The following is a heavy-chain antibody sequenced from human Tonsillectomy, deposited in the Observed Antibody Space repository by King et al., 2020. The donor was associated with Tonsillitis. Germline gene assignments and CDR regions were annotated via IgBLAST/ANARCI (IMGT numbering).Heavy chain of an antibody. V-gene: IGHV3-23*04. CDR2: ISGSGGST. CDR1: GFTFSSYA. J-gene: IGHJ4*02. CDR3: AKQNHFYYGSGAHLDY. D-gene: IGHD3-10*01. Sequence: VQLVESGGGLVQPGGSLRLSCAASGFTFSSYAMNWVRQAPGKGLEWVSAISGSGGSTYNADSVKGRFTISRDTSKNTMYLQMNSLRAEDTAVYYCAKQNHFYYGSGAHLDYWGQGPLVTVSS.